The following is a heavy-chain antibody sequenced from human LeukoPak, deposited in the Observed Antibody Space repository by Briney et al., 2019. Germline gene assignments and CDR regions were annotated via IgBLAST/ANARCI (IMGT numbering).Heavy chain of an antibody. CDR1: GFRFNNYG. CDR3: VKDEVYLDSGGYPTPDTTLDY. D-gene: IGHD3-22*01. CDR2: TWYDGGNK. Sequence: GGSLRLSCAASGFRFNNYGINWVRQAPGKGLEWVAVTWYDGGNKYYADSVRDRFTVSRDNSKNTVYLQMNSLRVEDTAVYYCVKDEVYLDSGGYPTPDTTLDYWGQGTLVTVSS. V-gene: IGHV3-33*06. J-gene: IGHJ4*02.